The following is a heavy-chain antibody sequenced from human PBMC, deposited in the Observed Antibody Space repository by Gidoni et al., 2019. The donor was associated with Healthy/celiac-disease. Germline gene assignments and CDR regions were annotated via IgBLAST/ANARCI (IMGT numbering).Heavy chain of an antibody. J-gene: IGHJ6*02. V-gene: IGHV3-23*01. CDR3: AKWGYGSGNYYYGMDV. Sequence: EVQLLESGGGLVQPGGSLRLSCAASGFTFSSYAMSWVRQAPGKGLWWVSAISGSVGSTYYADSVKGRFTISRDNSKNTLYLQINSLRAEDTAVYYCAKWGYGSGNYYYGMDVWGQGTTVTVSS. CDR2: ISGSVGST. D-gene: IGHD3-10*01. CDR1: GFTFSSYA.